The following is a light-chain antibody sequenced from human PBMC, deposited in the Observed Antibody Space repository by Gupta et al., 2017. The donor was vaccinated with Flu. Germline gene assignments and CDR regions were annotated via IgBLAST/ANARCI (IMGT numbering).Light chain of an antibody. CDR3: QHYGNSPPIT. J-gene: IGKJ5*01. Sequence: RATLSCRASQSVNSIYLAWYQQKPGQAPRVLIYGASNRATGIPDRFSGSGSGTDFTLTISRLEPEDFAVYYCQHYGNSPPITFGQETRLEIK. CDR2: GAS. V-gene: IGKV3-20*01. CDR1: QSVNSIY.